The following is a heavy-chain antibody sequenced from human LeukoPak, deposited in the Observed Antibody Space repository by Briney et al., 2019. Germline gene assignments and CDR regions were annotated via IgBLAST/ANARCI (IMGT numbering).Heavy chain of an antibody. D-gene: IGHD4-11*01. CDR2: ISGSGGST. J-gene: IGHJ5*02. CDR1: GFTLSSYA. Sequence: GGSLRLSCAASGFTLSSYAMSWVRQAPGKGLQWVSAISGSGGSTYYADSVKGRFTISRDNSKNTLYLQMNSLRAEDTAVYYCAKEGVDYSNYSFDPWGQGTLVTVSS. V-gene: IGHV3-23*01. CDR3: AKEGVDYSNYSFDP.